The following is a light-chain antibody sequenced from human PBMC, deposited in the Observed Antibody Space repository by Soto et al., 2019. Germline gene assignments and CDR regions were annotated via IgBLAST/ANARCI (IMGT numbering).Light chain of an antibody. CDR1: LSVLYSSNNKNY. CDR3: QHYYTPPYS. CDR2: WAS. J-gene: IGKJ2*03. Sequence: DIVMTQSPDSLAVSLGERATINCKSSLSVLYSSNNKNYLAWYQQKPGQPPKLLIYWASTRESGVPDRVSGSGSGTDFTLTISSLQAEDVAVYYCQHYYTPPYSFGQGTKLEI. V-gene: IGKV4-1*01.